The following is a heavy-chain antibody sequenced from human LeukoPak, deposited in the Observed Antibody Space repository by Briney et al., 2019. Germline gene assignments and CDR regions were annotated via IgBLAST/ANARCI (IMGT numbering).Heavy chain of an antibody. CDR3: ARGGDYGDLRYFDY. Sequence: SETLSLTCIVSGGSINNYYWSWIRQPPGKGLEWIGYIYYRGSTNYNPPLKSRVTFSVDTSKNQFSLKLNSVTAADTAVYYCARGGDYGDLRYFDYWGQGTLVTVSS. J-gene: IGHJ4*02. D-gene: IGHD4-17*01. CDR2: IYYRGST. V-gene: IGHV4-59*01. CDR1: GGSINNYY.